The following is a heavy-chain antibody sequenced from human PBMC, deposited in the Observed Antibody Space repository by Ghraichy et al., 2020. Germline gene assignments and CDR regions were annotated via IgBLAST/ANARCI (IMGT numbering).Heavy chain of an antibody. CDR2: ISTSSRSI. J-gene: IGHJ6*01. V-gene: IGHV3-48*02. CDR3: ARASRVVRFYYYDGMDV. CDR1: GFTFGDYN. Sequence: GGSLRLSCVGSGFTFGDYNLNWVRQSPGKGLEWISYISTSSRSIFYADSVKGRFTISRDNAQNSLFLQMRSLRDEDTAVYYCARASRVVRFYYYDGMDV. D-gene: IGHD4-23*01.